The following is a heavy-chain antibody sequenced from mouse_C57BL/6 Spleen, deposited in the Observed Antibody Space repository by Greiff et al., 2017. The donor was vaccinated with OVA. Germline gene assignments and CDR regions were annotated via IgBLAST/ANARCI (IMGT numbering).Heavy chain of an antibody. Sequence: EVKLVESGGGLVQPGGSLSLSCAASGFTFTDYYMSWVRQPPGKALEWLGFIRNKANGYTTEYSASVKGRFTISRDNSQSILYLQMNALRAEDSATYYCAGDSYYYGSSYAYYFDYWGQGTTLTVSS. D-gene: IGHD1-1*01. CDR1: GFTFTDYY. J-gene: IGHJ2*01. V-gene: IGHV7-3*01. CDR2: IRNKANGYTT. CDR3: AGDSYYYGSSYAYYFDY.